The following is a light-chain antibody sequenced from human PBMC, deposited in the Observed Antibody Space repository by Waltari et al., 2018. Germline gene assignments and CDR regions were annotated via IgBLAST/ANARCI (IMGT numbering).Light chain of an antibody. J-gene: IGLJ3*02. CDR2: YVS. CDR3: QVWDDTNNSGV. V-gene: IGLV3-21*04. CDR1: NIETKS. Sequence: YVVTQPPSVSVAPGKTTRLTCEGENIETKSVNWYQQKAGQAPRLVMFYVSDRPSGIPERFSGSNSGSTATLTINWVEPGDEADYHCQVWDDTNNSGVFGGGTKLTVL.